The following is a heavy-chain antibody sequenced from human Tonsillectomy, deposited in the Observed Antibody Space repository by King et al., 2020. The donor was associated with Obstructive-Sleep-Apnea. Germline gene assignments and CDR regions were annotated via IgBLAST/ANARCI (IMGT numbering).Heavy chain of an antibody. CDR1: GGSISSSSYY. Sequence: LQLQESGPGLVKPSETLSLTCTVSGGSISSSSYYWGGIRQPPGKGLEWIGSIYYSGSTYYNPSLKSRVTISVDTSKNQFSLKLSSVTAADTAVYYCAGRYGDYVLSWFDPWGQGTLVTVSS. D-gene: IGHD4-17*01. CDR3: AGRYGDYVLSWFDP. V-gene: IGHV4-39*07. J-gene: IGHJ5*02. CDR2: IYYSGST.